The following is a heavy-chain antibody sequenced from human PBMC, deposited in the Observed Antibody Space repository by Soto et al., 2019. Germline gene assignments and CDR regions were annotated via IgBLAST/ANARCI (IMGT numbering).Heavy chain of an antibody. J-gene: IGHJ6*02. D-gene: IGHD5-12*01. V-gene: IGHV3-48*03. CDR2: ISSSGSTI. CDR1: GFTFSSYE. CDR3: AKTHIVAYFGMDV. Sequence: GGSLRLSCAASGFTFSSYEMNWVRQAPGKGLEWVSYISSSGSTIYYADSVKGRFTISRDNAKNSLYLQMNSLRAEDTAVYYCAKTHIVAYFGMDVWGQGTTVTVSS.